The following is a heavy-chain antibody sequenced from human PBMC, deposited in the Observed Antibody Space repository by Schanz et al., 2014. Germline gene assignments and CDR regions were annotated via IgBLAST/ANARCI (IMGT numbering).Heavy chain of an antibody. D-gene: IGHD3-10*02. CDR1: GGSIRSSSYY. J-gene: IGHJ4*02. CDR2: IFSSGST. Sequence: QLQLQESGPGLVKPSETLSLTCTVSGGSIRSSSYYWSWIRQPPGKGLEWIGSIFSSGSTYHSPPLKSRVTIPEDASKNQFSLNLNSVTAADTAVYYCARENVGRGFDYWGRGALVTVSS. CDR3: ARENVGRGFDY. V-gene: IGHV4-39*02.